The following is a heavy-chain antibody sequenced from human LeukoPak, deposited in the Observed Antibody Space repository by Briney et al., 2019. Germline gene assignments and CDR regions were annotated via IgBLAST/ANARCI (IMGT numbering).Heavy chain of an antibody. J-gene: IGHJ5*02. CDR1: GGSISISSYY. V-gene: IGHV4-39*02. Sequence: PSETLSLTRTVSGGSISISSYYWAWIRQPPAKGLEWIGRIYYSGSTYYSTSLKSRVTISVDTSKNQFSLKLSSVTAADTAVYYCAREGDDFWSGYYRHSWFDPWGQGTLVTVSS. CDR3: AREGDDFWSGYYRHSWFDP. D-gene: IGHD3-3*01. CDR2: IYYSGST.